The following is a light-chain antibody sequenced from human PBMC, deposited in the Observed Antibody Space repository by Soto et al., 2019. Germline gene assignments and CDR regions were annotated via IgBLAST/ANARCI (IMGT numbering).Light chain of an antibody. Sequence: IQITQSPSSMSESVGDRVTITCRASHTIDNYLSWYQQKPGKAPELLIYAASTLQSGVPSRFSGSGSGTDFTLTISCLQSEDFATYYCQQYYSFPLTFGGGT. CDR2: AAS. V-gene: IGKV1-39*01. J-gene: IGKJ4*01. CDR1: HTIDNY. CDR3: QQYYSFPLT.